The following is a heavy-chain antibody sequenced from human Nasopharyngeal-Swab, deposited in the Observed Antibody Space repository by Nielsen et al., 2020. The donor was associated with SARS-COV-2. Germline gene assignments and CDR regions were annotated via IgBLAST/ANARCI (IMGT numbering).Heavy chain of an antibody. CDR3: ATGPGQLVLGWFDP. CDR1: GYTLTELS. Sequence: ASVKVSCKVSGYTLTELSMHWLRQAPGKGLEWMGGFDPEDGETIYAQKFQGRVTMTEDTSTDTAYMELSSLRSEDTAVYYCATGPGQLVLGWFDPWGQGTLVTVSS. D-gene: IGHD6-13*01. J-gene: IGHJ5*02. V-gene: IGHV1-24*01. CDR2: FDPEDGET.